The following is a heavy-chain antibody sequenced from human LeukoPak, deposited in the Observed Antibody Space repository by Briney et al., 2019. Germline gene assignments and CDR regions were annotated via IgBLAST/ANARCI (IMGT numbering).Heavy chain of an antibody. J-gene: IGHJ6*02. CDR2: INYSGNA. Sequence: SETLSLTCTVSGGSISSRGNCWTWIRQNPGKGLQWIGYINYSGNAYYNPSLKSRVTISVDTSKNQFSLKLSSVTAADMAVYYGARNELISSNYYYYGIDVWGQGTTVTVSS. CDR1: GGSISSRGNC. CDR3: ARNELISSNYYYYGIDV. V-gene: IGHV4-31*03.